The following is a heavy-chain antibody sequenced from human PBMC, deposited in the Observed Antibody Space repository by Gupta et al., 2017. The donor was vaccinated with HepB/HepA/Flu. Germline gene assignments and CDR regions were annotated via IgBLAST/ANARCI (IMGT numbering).Heavy chain of an antibody. J-gene: IGHJ5*02. CDR2: IYSNGRT. V-gene: IGHV3-66*01. Sequence: EVRLVESGGALVQPGGSLRLPCVASGFTVHNNYMGWVRQAPGKGLDWVSFIYSNGRTYFADSVKGRFSVSRDSSKNTMFLQMNSLRAADTATYYCARNPGASEWSWGQGTLVTVSS. CDR1: GFTVHNNY. CDR3: ARNPGASEWS. D-gene: IGHD3-3*01.